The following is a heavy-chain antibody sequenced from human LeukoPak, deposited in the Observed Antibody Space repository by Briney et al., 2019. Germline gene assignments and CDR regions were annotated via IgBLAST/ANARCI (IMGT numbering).Heavy chain of an antibody. D-gene: IGHD3-22*01. CDR1: GFTFSNYG. Sequence: AGGSLRLSCAASGFTFSNYGMHWVRQAPGKGLEWVAFIRFDGSNKFYADSVKGRFTISIDNSKNTLYVQMNRLRAEDTAVYYCARVAYYYDSSGYYRSQNFDYWGQGTLVTVSS. CDR3: ARVAYYYDSSGYYRSQNFDY. V-gene: IGHV3-30*02. CDR2: IRFDGSNK. J-gene: IGHJ4*02.